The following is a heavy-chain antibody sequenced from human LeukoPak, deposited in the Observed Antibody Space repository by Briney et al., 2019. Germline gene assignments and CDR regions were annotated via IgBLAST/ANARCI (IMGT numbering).Heavy chain of an antibody. J-gene: IGHJ4*02. V-gene: IGHV1-46*01. Sequence: ASVKVSCKASGGTFSSYAISWVRQAPGQGLEWMGIINPSGGSTNYARKFQGRVTMTRDTSTSTVYMELSSLRSEDTAVYYCAREWGRDGSPFDFWGQGTLVTVSS. CDR3: AREWGRDGSPFDF. D-gene: IGHD5-24*01. CDR2: INPSGGST. CDR1: GGTFSSYA.